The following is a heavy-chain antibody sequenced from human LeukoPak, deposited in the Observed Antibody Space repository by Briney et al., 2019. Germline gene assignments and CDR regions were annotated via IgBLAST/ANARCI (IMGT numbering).Heavy chain of an antibody. CDR1: GYTLTELS. D-gene: IGHD2/OR15-2a*01. CDR2: FDPEDGET. J-gene: IGHJ4*02. CDR3: ARSRSMESHFDY. Sequence: ASVKVSCKVSGYTLTELSMHWVRQAPGKGLEWMGGFDPEDGETFYAQKFQGRVTMTEDTSTDTAYMELSSLRSDDTAVYYCARSRSMESHFDYWGQGTLVTVSS. V-gene: IGHV1-24*01.